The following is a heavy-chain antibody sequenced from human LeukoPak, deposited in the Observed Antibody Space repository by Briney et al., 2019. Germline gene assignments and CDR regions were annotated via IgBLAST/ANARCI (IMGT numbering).Heavy chain of an antibody. CDR3: AKGQELDDGVFDS. Sequence: GGSLRLSCAASGFTFSSYVMSWVRQAPGKGLEWVSAISGSGGSTYYADSVRGRFAISRDNSKNALFLQMNSLRVEDTAIYYCAKGQELDDGVFDSWGQGTLVTVSS. D-gene: IGHD1-1*01. CDR2: ISGSGGST. V-gene: IGHV3-23*01. J-gene: IGHJ4*02. CDR1: GFTFSSYV.